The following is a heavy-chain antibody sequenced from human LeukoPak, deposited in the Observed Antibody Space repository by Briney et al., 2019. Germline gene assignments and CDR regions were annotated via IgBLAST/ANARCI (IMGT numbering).Heavy chain of an antibody. J-gene: IGHJ4*02. V-gene: IGHV1-2*02. CDR2: FNPNNGGT. CDR3: ARDLMFNS. Sequence: ASVTVSCTPSLYTFTRSYIYWVRQAPGHGLEWMGWFNPNNGGTSYSQKVQGRVTMTRDTSISTTYMELNRLTSDDTAVYYCARDLMFNSWGQGTLVTVSS. CDR1: LYTFTRSY.